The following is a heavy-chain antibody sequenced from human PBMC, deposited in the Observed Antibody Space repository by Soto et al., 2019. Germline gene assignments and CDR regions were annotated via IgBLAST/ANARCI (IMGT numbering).Heavy chain of an antibody. V-gene: IGHV4-39*01. CDR2: IYYSGST. CDR1: GGSISSSSYY. CDR3: ARHRIAAHAYGDYYYNGMDV. J-gene: IGHJ6*02. Sequence: SETLSLTCTVSGGSISSSSYYWGWIRQPPGKGLEWIGSIYYSGSTYYNPSLKSRVTISVDTSKNQFSLKLSSVTAADTAVYYCARHRIAAHAYGDYYYNGMDVWGQGTTVTVSS. D-gene: IGHD6-13*01.